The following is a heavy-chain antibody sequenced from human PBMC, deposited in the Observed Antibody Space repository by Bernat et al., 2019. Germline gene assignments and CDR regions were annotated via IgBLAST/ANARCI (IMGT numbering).Heavy chain of an antibody. CDR2: MSYSGST. V-gene: IGHV4-59*01. Sequence: QVQLQESGPGLVKPSETLSLTCTVSGGSISGYYWSWIRRPPGKGLEWIGYMSYSGSTNYNPSLKSRVTISVDTSNKQFSLKLSSVTAADTAVYYCARSYYGGNSVCFDPWGQGTLVTVSS. CDR1: GGSISGYY. D-gene: IGHD4-23*01. J-gene: IGHJ5*02. CDR3: ARSYYGGNSVCFDP.